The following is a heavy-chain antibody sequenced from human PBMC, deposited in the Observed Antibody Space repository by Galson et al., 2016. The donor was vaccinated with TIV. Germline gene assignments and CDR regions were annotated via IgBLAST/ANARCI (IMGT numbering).Heavy chain of an antibody. D-gene: IGHD2-15*01. CDR1: GYMFIYHA. CDR3: ARDSPGATYSLDY. V-gene: IGHV1-3*01. CDR2: INCGNGNT. J-gene: IGHJ4*02. Sequence: SVKVSCKASGYMFIYHAVHWVRQAPGQRLEWMGWINCGNGNTKYAQKFKGRVTITRDTSASTIYMELSSLTSDDTSVYFCARDSPGATYSLDYWGQGTLVTVSS.